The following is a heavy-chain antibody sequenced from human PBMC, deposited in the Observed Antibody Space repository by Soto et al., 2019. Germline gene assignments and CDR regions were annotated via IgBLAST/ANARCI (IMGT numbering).Heavy chain of an antibody. Sequence: GESLKISCKASGYSFGNYWIGWVRQMPGKGLEWMGIIYPGDSDTRYSPSFQGQVTISADKSISTAYLQWSSLKASDTAMYYCARHSYSSGWYNYYYYGMDVWGQGNTVTVSS. V-gene: IGHV5-51*01. CDR3: ARHSYSSGWYNYYYYGMDV. CDR1: GYSFGNYW. D-gene: IGHD6-19*01. J-gene: IGHJ6*02. CDR2: IYPGDSDT.